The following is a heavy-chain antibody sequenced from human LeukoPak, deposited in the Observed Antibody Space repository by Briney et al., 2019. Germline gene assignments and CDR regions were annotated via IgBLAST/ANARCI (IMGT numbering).Heavy chain of an antibody. CDR1: GGSISSYY. V-gene: IGHV4-4*07. J-gene: IGHJ4*02. Sequence: SETLSLTCTVSGGSISSYYWSWIRQPAGKGLEWIGRVYTSGSPNYNPSLESRVTMSVDTSKNQFSLDLSSVTAADTAVYYCARGGYGASSGFDYWGQGTLVTVSS. CDR2: VYTSGSP. CDR3: ARGGYGASSGFDY. D-gene: IGHD4-23*01.